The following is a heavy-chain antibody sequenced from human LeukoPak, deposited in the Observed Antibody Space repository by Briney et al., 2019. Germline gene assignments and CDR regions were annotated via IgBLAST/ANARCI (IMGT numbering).Heavy chain of an antibody. Sequence: GGSLRLSCAASGFTFSDYYMSWIRQAPGKGLEWVAYITSSGDDIYYANTVKGRFTISRDNAKNALFLRMSSLRVEDTATYYCASDIVATSGDFWGQGTLVSVSS. D-gene: IGHD5-12*01. CDR3: ASDIVATSGDF. CDR2: ITSSGDDI. V-gene: IGHV3-11*01. CDR1: GFTFSDYY. J-gene: IGHJ4*02.